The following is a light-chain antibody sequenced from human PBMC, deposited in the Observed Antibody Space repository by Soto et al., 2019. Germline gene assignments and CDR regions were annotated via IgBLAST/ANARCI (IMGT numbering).Light chain of an antibody. CDR1: MRDVGAYNL. Sequence: QSVLTQPASVSGSPGQSITISCAGTMRDVGAYNLVSWYQQHPGRAPKLLIYEVRNRPSGISFRFSCSKSGNTASLTISGLQAEDEADYCCSSYKSKSSLIFGGGTKVTVL. V-gene: IGLV2-14*01. CDR2: EVR. J-gene: IGLJ2*01. CDR3: SSYKSKSSLI.